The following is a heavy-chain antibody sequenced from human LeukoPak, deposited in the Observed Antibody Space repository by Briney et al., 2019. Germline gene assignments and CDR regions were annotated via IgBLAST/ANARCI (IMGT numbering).Heavy chain of an antibody. J-gene: IGHJ4*02. Sequence: QTGGSLRLSCAASGFTFYDYAMHWVRHAPGKGLEWVSGISWNSGSIGYADSVKGRFTISRDNAKNSLYLQMDSLRAEDTALYYCAKDITSYYYDSSGSLFDYWGQGTLVTVSS. CDR3: AKDITSYYYDSSGSLFDY. V-gene: IGHV3-9*01. CDR1: GFTFYDYA. CDR2: ISWNSGSI. D-gene: IGHD3-22*01.